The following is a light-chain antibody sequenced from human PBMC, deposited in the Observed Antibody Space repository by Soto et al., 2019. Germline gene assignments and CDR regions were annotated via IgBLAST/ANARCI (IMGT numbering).Light chain of an antibody. CDR1: HDIRNY. CDR2: DAS. Sequence: DIQMTQSPSSLSASVGDRVTITCQASHDIRNYLNWYQQKPGQAPRLLIHDASRLQTGVPSRFSGSGSGTAFILTITSLQPDDIATYHCQQYDNLPLTFGGGTKVEI. CDR3: QQYDNLPLT. J-gene: IGKJ4*01. V-gene: IGKV1-33*01.